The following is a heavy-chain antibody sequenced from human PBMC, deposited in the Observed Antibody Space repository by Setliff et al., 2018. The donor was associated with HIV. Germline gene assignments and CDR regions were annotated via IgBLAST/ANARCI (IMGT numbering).Heavy chain of an antibody. V-gene: IGHV4-59*11. CDR3: ARDVAPPLAGDVWSGNGL. J-gene: IGHJ4*02. CDR2: VYYRAKTGATT. D-gene: IGHD3-3*01. Sequence: PSETLSLTCSVSGGSIRSHYWSWIRQAPGKGLQWIGNVYYRAKTGATTDHNPSLRSRISISLDVSKNQLPLRLRSVTAADTAIYYCARDVAPPLAGDVWSGNGLWGQGTQVTVSS. CDR1: GGSIRSHY.